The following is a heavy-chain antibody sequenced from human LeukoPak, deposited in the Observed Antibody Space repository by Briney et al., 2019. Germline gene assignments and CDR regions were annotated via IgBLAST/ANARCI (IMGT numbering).Heavy chain of an antibody. CDR2: IYYSGST. J-gene: IGHJ2*01. CDR1: GGSISSYY. Sequence: PSETLSLTCTVSGGSISSYYWSWIRQPPGKGLEWIGYIYYSGSTNYNPSLKSRVTISVDTSKNPFSLKLSSVTAADTAVYYCARGDSSPWYFDLWGRGTLVTVSS. CDR3: ARGDSSPWYFDL. V-gene: IGHV4-59*01. D-gene: IGHD6-13*01.